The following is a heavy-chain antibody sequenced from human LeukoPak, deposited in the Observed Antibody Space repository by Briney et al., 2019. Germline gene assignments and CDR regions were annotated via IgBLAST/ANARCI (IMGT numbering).Heavy chain of an antibody. V-gene: IGHV3-21*01. Sequence: TGGSLRLSCAASGFTFSSYGMHWVRQAPGKGLEWVSSISSSSSYIYYADSVKGRFTISRDNAKNSLYLQMNSLRAEDTAVYYCARVLVPAAGYYYYYYMDVWGKGTTVTISS. CDR3: ARVLVPAAGYYYYYYMDV. CDR1: GFTFSSYG. J-gene: IGHJ6*03. D-gene: IGHD2-2*01. CDR2: ISSSSSYI.